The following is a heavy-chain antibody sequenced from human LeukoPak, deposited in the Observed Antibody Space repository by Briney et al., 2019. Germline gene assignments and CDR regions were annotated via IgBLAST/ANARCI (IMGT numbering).Heavy chain of an antibody. CDR2: ISGSGGGT. D-gene: IGHD4-17*01. J-gene: IGHJ6*03. CDR1: GFTFSSYG. CDR3: AKLGTTVTTYYYYYMDV. V-gene: IGHV3-23*01. Sequence: PGGSLRLSCAASGFTFSSYGMHWVRQAPGQGLEWVSAISGSGGGTYYADSVKGRFTISRDNSKNTLYLQMNSLRAEDTAVYYCAKLGTTVTTYYYYYMDVWGKGTTVTVSS.